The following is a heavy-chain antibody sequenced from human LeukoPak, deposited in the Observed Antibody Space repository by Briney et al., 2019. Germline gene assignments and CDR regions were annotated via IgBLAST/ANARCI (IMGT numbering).Heavy chain of an antibody. CDR2: INHSGST. CDR1: GGSFSGYY. J-gene: IGHJ4*02. CDR3: ARPRRDGYKSFDY. D-gene: IGHD5-24*01. Sequence: SETLSLTCAVYGGSFSGYYWSWIRHPPGKGLEWIGEINHSGSTNYNPSLKSRVTISVDTSKNQFSLKLSSVTAADTAVYYCARPRRDGYKSFDYWGQGTLVTVSS. V-gene: IGHV4-34*01.